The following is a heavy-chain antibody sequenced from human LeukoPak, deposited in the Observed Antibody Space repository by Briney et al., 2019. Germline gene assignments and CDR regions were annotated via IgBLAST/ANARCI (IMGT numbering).Heavy chain of an antibody. CDR2: ISNSGSTI. D-gene: IGHD3-9*01. CDR3: ARSVLWDILAPGAFDI. CDR1: GFTFSNYE. J-gene: IGHJ3*02. Sequence: PGGSLRLSCAASGFTFSNYEMNWVRQAPGKGLEWVSYISNSGSTIHYADSVKGRFTISRDNAKNSLYLQMNSLRAEDAAFYYFARSVLWDILAPGAFDIWGQGTVVTVSS. V-gene: IGHV3-48*03.